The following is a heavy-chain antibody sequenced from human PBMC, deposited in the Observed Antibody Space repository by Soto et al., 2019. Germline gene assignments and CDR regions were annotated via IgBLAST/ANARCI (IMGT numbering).Heavy chain of an antibody. V-gene: IGHV3-30-3*01. CDR3: ARSGMTTVVTPNWFDP. J-gene: IGHJ5*02. CDR1: GFTFSSYA. D-gene: IGHD4-17*01. Sequence: GGSLRLSCEASGFTFSSYAMHWVRQAPGKGLEWVAVISYDGSNKYYADSVKGRFTISRDNSKNTLHLQMNSLRAEDTAVYYCARSGMTTVVTPNWFDPWGQGTLVTVSS. CDR2: ISYDGSNK.